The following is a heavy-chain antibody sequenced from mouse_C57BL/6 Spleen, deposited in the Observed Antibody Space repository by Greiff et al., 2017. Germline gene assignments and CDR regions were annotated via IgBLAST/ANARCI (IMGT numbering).Heavy chain of an antibody. Sequence: QVHVKQSGAELAKPGASVKLSCKASGYTFTSYWMPWVKQRPGQGLEWIGYINPSSGYTKYNQKFKDKATLTADKSSSTAYMQLSSLTDEDSAVYYCARERGWLGVFFNYWGQGTTLTVSS. V-gene: IGHV1-7*01. J-gene: IGHJ2*01. CDR2: INPSSGYT. D-gene: IGHD2-3*01. CDR1: GYTFTSYW. CDR3: ARERGWLGVFFNY.